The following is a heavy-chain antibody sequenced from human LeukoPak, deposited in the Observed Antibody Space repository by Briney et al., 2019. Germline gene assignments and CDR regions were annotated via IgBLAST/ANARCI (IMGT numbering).Heavy chain of an antibody. V-gene: IGHV1-46*01. D-gene: IGHD3-10*01. CDR3: ARAYGSGSYWYWFDP. CDR2: INPSGGST. J-gene: IGHJ5*02. CDR1: GYTFTSYY. Sequence: ASVKVSCKASGYTFTSYYMHWVRQAPGQGLEWMGIINPSGGSTSYAQKFQGRVTMTRDMSTSTVYMELSSLRSEDTAVYYCARAYGSGSYWYWFDPWGQGTLVTVSS.